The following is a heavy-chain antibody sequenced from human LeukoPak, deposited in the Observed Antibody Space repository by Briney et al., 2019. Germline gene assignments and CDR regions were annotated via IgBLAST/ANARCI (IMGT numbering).Heavy chain of an antibody. J-gene: IGHJ6*02. V-gene: IGHV3-33*01. CDR3: ASSSPYGDPRGYYYYGMDV. Sequence: PGGSLRLSCAASGFTFSSYGMHWVRQAPGKGLEWVAVIWYDGSNKYYADSVKGRFTISRDNSKNTLYLQMNSLRAEDTAVYYCASSSPYGDPRGYYYYGMDVWGQGTTVTASS. CDR2: IWYDGSNK. CDR1: GFTFSSYG. D-gene: IGHD4-17*01.